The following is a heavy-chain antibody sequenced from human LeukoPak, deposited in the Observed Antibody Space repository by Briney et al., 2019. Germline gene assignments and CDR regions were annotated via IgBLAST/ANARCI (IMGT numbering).Heavy chain of an antibody. CDR2: ISSSSSTI. J-gene: IGHJ4*02. CDR3: ARDGFLEWLLFDFDY. Sequence: PGGSLRLSCAASGFTFRSYSMNWVRQAPGKGLEWVSYISSSSSTIYYADSVKGRFTISRDNAKNSLYLQMNSLRDEDTAVYYCARDGFLEWLLFDFDYWGQGTLVTVSS. V-gene: IGHV3-48*02. CDR1: GFTFRSYS. D-gene: IGHD3-3*01.